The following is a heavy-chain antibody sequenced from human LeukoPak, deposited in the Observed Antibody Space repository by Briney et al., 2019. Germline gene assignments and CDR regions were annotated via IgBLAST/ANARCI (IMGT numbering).Heavy chain of an antibody. CDR3: AREEVDTMIVGTGPADY. D-gene: IGHD3-22*01. Sequence: GGSLRLSCAASGFTFSSYAMSWVRQAPGKGLEWVSAISGSGGSTYYADSVKGRFTISRDNSKNTLYLQMNSLRAEDTAVYYCAREEVDTMIVGTGPADYWGQGTLVTVSS. CDR1: GFTFSSYA. V-gene: IGHV3-23*01. J-gene: IGHJ4*02. CDR2: ISGSGGST.